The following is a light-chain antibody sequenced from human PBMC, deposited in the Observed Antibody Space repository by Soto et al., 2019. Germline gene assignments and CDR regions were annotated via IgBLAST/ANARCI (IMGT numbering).Light chain of an antibody. CDR2: GAS. CDR1: QSVSSN. J-gene: IGKJ2*01. Sequence: EIVMTQSPATLSVSPGERATLSCRASQSVSSNLAWYQQKPGQAHRLLIYGASTRSTGIPARFSGSGSGTEFTLTISSLQSEEFEVYYCKQYNNWHPYTFGQGTKLEIK. CDR3: KQYNNWHPYT. V-gene: IGKV3-15*01.